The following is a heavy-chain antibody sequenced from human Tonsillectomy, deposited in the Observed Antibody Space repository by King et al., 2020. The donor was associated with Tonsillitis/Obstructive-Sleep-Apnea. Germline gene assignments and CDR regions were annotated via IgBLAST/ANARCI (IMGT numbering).Heavy chain of an antibody. CDR1: GFTFSNYG. Sequence: VQLVESGGGVVQPGRSLRLSCAASGFTFSNYGMHWVRQAPGKGLEWVAVISYDGSNKYYADSVKGRFTISRDNSKNTLYLQMSSLRAEDTAVYYCAKAADYGDYRFYSYYGMDVWGQGTTVTGSS. D-gene: IGHD4-17*01. CDR3: AKAADYGDYRFYSYYGMDV. V-gene: IGHV3-30*18. J-gene: IGHJ6*02. CDR2: ISYDGSNK.